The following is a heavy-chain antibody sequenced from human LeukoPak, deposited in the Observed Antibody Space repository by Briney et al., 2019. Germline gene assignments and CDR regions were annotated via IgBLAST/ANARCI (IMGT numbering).Heavy chain of an antibody. D-gene: IGHD6-19*01. Sequence: PGGSLRLSCVGFAFSFGLYSMSWVRQAPGRWLEWVSSMYGNSAAIYYGDSVKGRFSISRDNSKNTVYLQMNGLKAEDSAPYYCVKDRVPDNGWNFDSWGQGTRVAASS. CDR2: MYGNSAAI. CDR1: AFSFGLYS. CDR3: VKDRVPDNGWNFDS. V-gene: IGHV3-23*01. J-gene: IGHJ4*02.